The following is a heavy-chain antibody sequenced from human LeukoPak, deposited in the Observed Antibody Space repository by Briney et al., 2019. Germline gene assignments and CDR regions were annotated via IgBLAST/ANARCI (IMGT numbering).Heavy chain of an antibody. Sequence: GGSLRLSCAASGFTFSSYAMHWVRQAPGKGLEWVAVISYDGSNKYYADSVKGRFTISRDNSKNTLYLQMNSLRAGDTAVYYCAKSVAAAGPDKTDYWGQGTLVTVSS. CDR2: ISYDGSNK. CDR3: AKSVAAAGPDKTDY. D-gene: IGHD6-13*01. J-gene: IGHJ4*02. V-gene: IGHV3-30-3*01. CDR1: GFTFSSYA.